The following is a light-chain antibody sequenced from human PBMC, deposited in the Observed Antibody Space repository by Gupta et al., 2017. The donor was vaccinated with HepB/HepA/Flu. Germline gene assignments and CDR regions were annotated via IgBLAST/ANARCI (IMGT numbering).Light chain of an antibody. CDR1: SSKIGSIT. CDR2: SDN. J-gene: IGLJ2*01. Sequence: QSVMTQPPSASGTPGQRVTISCSGSSSKIGSITVYWYQHSPGSAPKLLIHSDNLRPSGVPERFSGSKSGTSASLAISGLQAEDEAEYYCAAWDDSRNKMLFGGGTKLTVL. V-gene: IGLV1-44*01. CDR3: AAWDDSRNKML.